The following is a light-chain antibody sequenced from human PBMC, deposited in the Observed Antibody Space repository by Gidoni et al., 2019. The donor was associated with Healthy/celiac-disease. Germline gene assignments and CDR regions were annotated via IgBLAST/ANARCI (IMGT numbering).Light chain of an antibody. CDR3: QQYDNLQYT. CDR2: DAS. Sequence: DIQMTQSPSSLSASVGDRVTITCQASQDISNYLNWYQQKPEKAPKLLIYDASNLETGVPSRFSGSGSGTDFTFTISSLQPEDIATYYCQQYDNLQYTFGQGTKLEIK. J-gene: IGKJ2*01. CDR1: QDISNY. V-gene: IGKV1-33*01.